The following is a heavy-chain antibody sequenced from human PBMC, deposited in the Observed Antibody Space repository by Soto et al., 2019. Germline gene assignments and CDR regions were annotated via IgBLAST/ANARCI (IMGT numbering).Heavy chain of an antibody. D-gene: IGHD2-21*02. Sequence: QVQLMQSGAEVKKPGASVKVSCKASGDTFTNYYIHWVRQAPGQGLEWMGTVNPSGSHTTYSQNFLGRVTMTRDTSTSTLYMELTSLTSDDTAVYYCARGGHVVVVTAAFDYWGQGTLVTVSS. CDR2: VNPSGSHT. CDR1: GDTFTNYY. CDR3: ARGGHVVVVTAAFDY. J-gene: IGHJ4*02. V-gene: IGHV1-46*01.